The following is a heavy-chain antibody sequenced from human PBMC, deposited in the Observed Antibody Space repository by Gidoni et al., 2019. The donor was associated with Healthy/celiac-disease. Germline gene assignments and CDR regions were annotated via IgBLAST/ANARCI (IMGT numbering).Heavy chain of an antibody. Sequence: EVQLVESGGGLVKPGGSLRLSGEASGLTFSNAWMSWVRQAPGKGLAWVGRIKSKTDGGTTDYAAPVKGRFTISRDDSKNTLYLQRNSLKTEDTAVYYCTTVDTAMGTGPYYYYGMDVWGQGTTVTVSS. CDR1: GLTFSNAW. J-gene: IGHJ6*02. CDR2: IKSKTDGGTT. D-gene: IGHD5-18*01. CDR3: TTVDTAMGTGPYYYYGMDV. V-gene: IGHV3-15*01.